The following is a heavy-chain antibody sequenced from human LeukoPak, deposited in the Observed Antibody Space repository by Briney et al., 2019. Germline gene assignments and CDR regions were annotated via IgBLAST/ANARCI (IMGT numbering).Heavy chain of an antibody. V-gene: IGHV1-2*02. CDR2: MDPNSGDT. Sequence: GASVKVSCKASGYIFTAYYMHRVRQAPGQGLEWMGWMDPNSGDTKFEQKFQGRVTMTRDTSISTAYMELSRVRSDDTAMYYCASGKDVVVPAVIDYWGQGTLITVSS. D-gene: IGHD2-2*01. CDR3: ASGKDVVVPAVIDY. J-gene: IGHJ4*02. CDR1: GYIFTAYY.